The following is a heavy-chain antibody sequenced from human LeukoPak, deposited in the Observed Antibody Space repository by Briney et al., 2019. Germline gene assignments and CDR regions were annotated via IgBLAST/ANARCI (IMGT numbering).Heavy chain of an antibody. CDR1: GFAFSDNW. J-gene: IGHJ6*02. Sequence: GGSLRLSCAASGFAFSDNWIHWVRHAPGKGLVWVSRITGDGRSTTYADSVKGRFTISRDNAKNTAYLQMSSLRVEDTAVYYCAAFFSGMDVWGQGTTVTVSS. D-gene: IGHD2/OR15-2a*01. V-gene: IGHV3-74*01. CDR3: AAFFSGMDV. CDR2: ITGDGRST.